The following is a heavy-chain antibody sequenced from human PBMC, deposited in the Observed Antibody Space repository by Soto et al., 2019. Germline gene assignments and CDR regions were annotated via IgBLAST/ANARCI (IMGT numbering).Heavy chain of an antibody. CDR2: INAANGNT. J-gene: IGHJ4*02. CDR1: GYTLTLYA. Sequence: GASVKVSCKASGYTLTLYAMHWVRQAPGQRLEWMGWINAANGNTKSSQKFQGRVTITRDMSTSTAYMELSSLRSEDTAVYYCAADGTLAYCGGDCYWNFDYWGQGTLVTVSS. CDR3: AADGTLAYCGGDCYWNFDY. V-gene: IGHV1-3*01. D-gene: IGHD2-21*02.